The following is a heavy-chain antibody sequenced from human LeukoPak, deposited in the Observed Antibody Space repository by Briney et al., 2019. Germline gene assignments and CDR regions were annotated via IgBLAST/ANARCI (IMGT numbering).Heavy chain of an antibody. D-gene: IGHD6-13*01. CDR1: GFTFSNYA. CDR2: ISGSGGGT. J-gene: IGHJ4*02. V-gene: IGHV3-23*01. Sequence: GGSLRLSCAASGFTFSNYAMNWVRQAPGKGLEFVSGISGSGGGTYYADSVKGRFTISRDNSKNTLYLQMNSLRDDDTAVYYCVRGVGVSRFNYLDSWGQGTLVTVSS. CDR3: VRGVGVSRFNYLDS.